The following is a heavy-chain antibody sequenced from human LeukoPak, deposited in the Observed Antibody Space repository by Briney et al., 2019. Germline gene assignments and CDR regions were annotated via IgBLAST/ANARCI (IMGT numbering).Heavy chain of an antibody. V-gene: IGHV4-59*08. CDR2: IYNGRST. Sequence: PSETLSLTCSASGASTSSRYWSWIGQSPGRTLEWIGHIYNGRSTKYNPSLTSRVTISVDTSKNQFSLRMTSVTAADTAIYYCAQTTGWPGFDFWGPGALVTVSS. CDR3: AQTTGWPGFDF. D-gene: IGHD6-19*01. J-gene: IGHJ4*02. CDR1: GASTSSRY.